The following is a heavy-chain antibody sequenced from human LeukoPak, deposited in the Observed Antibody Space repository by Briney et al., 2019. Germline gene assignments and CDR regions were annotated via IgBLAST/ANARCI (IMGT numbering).Heavy chain of an antibody. CDR2: INPSGGST. CDR1: GYTFTSYY. V-gene: IGHV1-46*01. CDR3: ARGLRITMVRGVMLGY. J-gene: IGHJ4*02. D-gene: IGHD3-10*01. Sequence: ASVKVSCKASGYTFTSYYMHWVRQAPGQGLEWMGIINPSGGSTSYAQKFQGRVTMTRDMSTSTVYMELSSLRSEDTAVYYCARGLRITMVRGVMLGYWGQGTLVTVSS.